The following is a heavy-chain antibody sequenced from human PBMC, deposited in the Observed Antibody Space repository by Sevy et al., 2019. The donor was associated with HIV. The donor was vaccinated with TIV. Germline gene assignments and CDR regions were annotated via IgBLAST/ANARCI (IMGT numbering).Heavy chain of an antibody. CDR3: ARVSAPAAKYYFDY. V-gene: IGHV4-59*01. D-gene: IGHD2-2*01. CDR2: IYYSGST. CDR1: GGSISSYY. J-gene: IGHJ4*01. Sequence: SETLSLTCTVSGGSISSYYWSWIRQPPGKGLEWIGYIYYSGSTNYNPSLKSRVTISVDTSKNQFSLKLSSVTAADTAVYYCARVSAPAAKYYFDYWGQGTLVTVSS.